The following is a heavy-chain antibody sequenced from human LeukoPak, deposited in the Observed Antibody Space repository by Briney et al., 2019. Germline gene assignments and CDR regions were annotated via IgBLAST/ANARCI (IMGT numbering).Heavy chain of an antibody. CDR2: IYSGGST. V-gene: IGHV3-66*01. D-gene: IGHD3-10*01. Sequence: GGSLSLSCPASGFTFGDFAVSWVGQAPGKGLEWVSVIYSGGSTYYADSVKGRFTISRDNSKNTLYLQMNSLRAEDTAVYYCARDYYGSGYGMDVWGQGTTVTVSS. CDR3: ARDYYGSGYGMDV. J-gene: IGHJ6*02. CDR1: GFTFGDFA.